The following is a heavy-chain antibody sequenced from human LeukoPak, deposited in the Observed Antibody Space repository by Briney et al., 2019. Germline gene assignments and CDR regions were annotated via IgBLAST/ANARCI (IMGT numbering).Heavy chain of an antibody. CDR3: AGHHPRNTVDF. V-gene: IGHV4-59*08. Sequence: SETLSLTCTVSGGPISSYYWSWIRQPPGKGLEWIAYISEIGSINYNPSLKSRATISLDTSKNQFSLKLSSVTAADTAVYYCAGHHPRNTVDFWGQGTLVTVSS. CDR2: ISEIGSI. J-gene: IGHJ4*02. CDR1: GGPISSYY. D-gene: IGHD2/OR15-2a*01.